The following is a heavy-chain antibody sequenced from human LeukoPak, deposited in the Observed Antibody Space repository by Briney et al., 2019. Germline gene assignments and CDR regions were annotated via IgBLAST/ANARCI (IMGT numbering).Heavy chain of an antibody. D-gene: IGHD3-3*01. CDR2: IDGRGSPT. CDR3: ARFHDFWR. V-gene: IGHV3-23*01. J-gene: IGHJ4*02. Sequence: GGSLRLSCAASGFTFSFYAMAWVRQAPGKGLEWVSSIDGRGSPTYYADSVKGRFTISRDNSKNTLYLLLNSLRAEDTAVYYCARFHDFWRWGQGTLVTVSS. CDR1: GFTFSFYA.